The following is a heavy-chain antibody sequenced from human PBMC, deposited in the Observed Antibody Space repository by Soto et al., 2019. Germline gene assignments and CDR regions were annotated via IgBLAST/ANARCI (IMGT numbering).Heavy chain of an antibody. CDR3: VMVDNYVTPTPQDV. D-gene: IGHD3-16*01. J-gene: IGHJ6*02. CDR1: GYIFLNDG. V-gene: IGHV1-18*01. CDR2: ISPYTGNT. Sequence: QVQLVQSGDEVKKPGASVKVSCKASGYIFLNDGIAWVRQAPRQGLEWMGWISPYTGNTHSASKVQGRLTMTTDTSTSTAYMDLGSLTSDDTAVYYCVMVDNYVTPTPQDVWGQRTTVTVSS.